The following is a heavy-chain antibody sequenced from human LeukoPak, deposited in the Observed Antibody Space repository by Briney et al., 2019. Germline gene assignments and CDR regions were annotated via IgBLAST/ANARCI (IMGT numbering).Heavy chain of an antibody. Sequence: GGSLRLSCAASGFTFSSYGMHWVRQAPGKGLEWVSSISRGGSSIYYADSVRGRFTISRDNAKNSLYLQMNSLRAEDTAVYYCARHSSSWYSVYFDYWGQGTLVTVSS. D-gene: IGHD6-13*01. V-gene: IGHV3-21*04. CDR1: GFTFSSYG. J-gene: IGHJ4*02. CDR2: ISRGGSSI. CDR3: ARHSSSWYSVYFDY.